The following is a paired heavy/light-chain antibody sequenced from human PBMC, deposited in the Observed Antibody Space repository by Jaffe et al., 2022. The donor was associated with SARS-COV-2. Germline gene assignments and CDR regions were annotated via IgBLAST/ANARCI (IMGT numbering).Heavy chain of an antibody. J-gene: IGHJ4*02. Sequence: QVQLVQSGAEVKMPGASVKVSCRASGYTFTNHYIHWVRQAPGQRPEWMGVINPSAGGTTLAQKFQGRVTMTRDTSTSTVYVELSSLSSEDTAVYYCARDQMIGFGELYYYWGQGTQVTVS. CDR3: ARDQMIGFGELYYY. V-gene: IGHV1-46*01. CDR2: INPSAGGT. D-gene: IGHD3-10*01. CDR1: GYTFTNHY.
Light chain of an antibody. V-gene: IGKV1-5*03. CDR3: QQYESYSRT. CDR1: QNIGSW. CDR2: MAS. J-gene: IGKJ1*01. Sequence: DVQMTQSPSTLSASVGDRVTITCRASQNIGSWLAWYQQKPGKAPKLLIYMASTLDSGVPSRFSGSRSGTEFTLTITSLQPDDFAIYYCQQYESYSRTFGQGTKVDI.